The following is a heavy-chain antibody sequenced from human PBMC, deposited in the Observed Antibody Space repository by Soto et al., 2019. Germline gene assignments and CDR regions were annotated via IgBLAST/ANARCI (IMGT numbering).Heavy chain of an antibody. CDR3: ARDHCYRYGIEV. V-gene: IGHV3-30*14. J-gene: IGHJ6*02. CDR1: GFTFSSYA. Sequence: QVQLVESGGGVVQPGRSLRLSCAASGFTFSSYAMHWVRQAPGKGLEWVAVISYDGSNKYYADSVKGRFTISRENSKNSLYLQMNSMRAEETAVSYCARDHCYRYGIEVWCQGTTVTVAS. D-gene: IGHD3-16*02. CDR2: ISYDGSNK.